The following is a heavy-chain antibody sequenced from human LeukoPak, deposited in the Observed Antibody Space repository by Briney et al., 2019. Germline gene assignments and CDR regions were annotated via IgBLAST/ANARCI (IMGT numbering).Heavy chain of an antibody. V-gene: IGHV3-20*04. CDR2: INWNGGST. Sequence: GGSLRLSCAASGFTFSDYYMSWVRQAPGKGLEWVSGINWNGGSTGYVDSVKGRFTISRDNAKNSLFLHMNSLRVEDTALYYCARDRVVVATTTPPYWYFDLWGRGTRVTVSS. D-gene: IGHD2-15*01. J-gene: IGHJ2*01. CDR3: ARDRVVVATTTPPYWYFDL. CDR1: GFTFSDYY.